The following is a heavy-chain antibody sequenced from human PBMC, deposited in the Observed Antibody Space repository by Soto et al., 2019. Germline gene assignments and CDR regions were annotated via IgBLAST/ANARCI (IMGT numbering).Heavy chain of an antibody. D-gene: IGHD1-26*01. CDR3: ARHHVRGRTIAGAAEF. Sequence: SETLSLTCAVYGGSLSGYYWSWIRQPPGKALEWIGEFSHSGNPNYNPSLKGRVTISVDTSKSQLFLNLSSVTAADTAMYYCARHHVRGRTIAGAAEFWGQGTMVTVSS. V-gene: IGHV4-34*01. J-gene: IGHJ4*02. CDR1: GGSLSGYY. CDR2: FSHSGNP.